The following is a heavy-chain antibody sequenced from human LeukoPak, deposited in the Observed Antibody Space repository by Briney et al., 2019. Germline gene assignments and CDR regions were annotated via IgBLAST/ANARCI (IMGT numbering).Heavy chain of an antibody. Sequence: GGSLRLSCAASGFTFSSYWMSWVRQAPGKGLEWVSVIYSGGSTYYADSVKGRFTISRDNSKNTLYLQMNSLRAEDTAVYYCAKGVTLFDYWGQGTLVTVSS. CDR1: GFTFSSYW. V-gene: IGHV3-66*02. CDR2: IYSGGST. J-gene: IGHJ4*02. D-gene: IGHD2-21*02. CDR3: AKGVTLFDY.